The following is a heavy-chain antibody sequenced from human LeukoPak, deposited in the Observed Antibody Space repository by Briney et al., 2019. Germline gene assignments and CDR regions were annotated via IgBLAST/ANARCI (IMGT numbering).Heavy chain of an antibody. Sequence: ASVKVSCKASGYTFTSYDINWVRQATGQGLEWMGWMNPNSGNTGYAQKFQGRVTVTRNTSISTAYMELSGLRSEDTAVYYCAREESYCSSTSCYRVWFDPWGQGTLVTVSS. J-gene: IGHJ5*02. D-gene: IGHD2-2*02. CDR2: MNPNSGNT. CDR3: AREESYCSSTSCYRVWFDP. V-gene: IGHV1-8*01. CDR1: GYTFTSYD.